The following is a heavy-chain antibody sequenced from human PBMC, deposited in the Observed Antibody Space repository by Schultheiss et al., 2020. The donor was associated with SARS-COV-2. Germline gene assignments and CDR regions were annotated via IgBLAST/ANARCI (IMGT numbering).Heavy chain of an antibody. Sequence: GGSLRLSCAASGFTFSSYAMSWVRQAPGKGLEWVAVIWYDGSNKYYADSVKGQFTISRDNAKNSLYLQMNSLRAEDTAVYYCAKDPDPWGQGTLVTVSS. CDR2: IWYDGSNK. CDR3: AKDPDP. J-gene: IGHJ5*02. V-gene: IGHV3-33*03. CDR1: GFTFSSYA.